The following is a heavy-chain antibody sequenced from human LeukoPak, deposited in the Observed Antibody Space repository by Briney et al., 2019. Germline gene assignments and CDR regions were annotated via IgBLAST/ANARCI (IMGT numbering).Heavy chain of an antibody. CDR2: ISAYNGNT. CDR1: VYTFTIYG. V-gene: IGHV1-18*01. D-gene: IGHD4-11*01. Sequence: ASVTVSFKASVYTFTIYGISWVRQAPGQGLEWMGWISAYNGNTNYAQKLQGRVTMTTDTSTSTAYMELRSLRSDDTAVYYCARVLATVTTYYYYYYMDVWGKGTTVTVSS. J-gene: IGHJ6*03. CDR3: ARVLATVTTYYYYYYMDV.